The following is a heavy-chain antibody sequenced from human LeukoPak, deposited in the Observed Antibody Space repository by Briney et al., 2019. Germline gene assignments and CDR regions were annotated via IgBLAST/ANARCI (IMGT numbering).Heavy chain of an antibody. D-gene: IGHD6-25*01. Sequence: PSQTLSLTCTVSGGSISSGSYYWSWIRQPPGKGLEWIGYIYYSGSTNYNPSLQSRVTISIATSKSQFSLRLTSVTAADTAVYYCASGRGYRGGGIDYWGQGTLVTVSS. J-gene: IGHJ4*02. CDR3: ASGRGYRGGGIDY. CDR2: IYYSGST. CDR1: GGSISSGSYY. V-gene: IGHV4-61*01.